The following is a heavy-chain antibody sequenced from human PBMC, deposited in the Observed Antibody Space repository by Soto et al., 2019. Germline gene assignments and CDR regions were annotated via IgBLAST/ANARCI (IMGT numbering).Heavy chain of an antibody. Sequence: ASVKVSFKASGYTFTSYGISWVLQAPGQGLEWMGWISAYNGNTNYAQKLQGRVTMTTDTSTSTAYMELRSLRAEDTGVYYCARGAGSSWFFIWGQGTPVTVSS. CDR2: ISAYNGNT. CDR3: ARGAGSSWFFI. D-gene: IGHD6-13*01. V-gene: IGHV1-18*01. J-gene: IGHJ4*02. CDR1: GYTFTSYG.